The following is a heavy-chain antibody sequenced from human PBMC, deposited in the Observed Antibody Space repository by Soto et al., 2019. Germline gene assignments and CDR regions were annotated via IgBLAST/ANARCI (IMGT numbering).Heavy chain of an antibody. CDR1: GFTFSDYY. D-gene: IGHD3-22*01. CDR3: ARGYDSSGYYSGVFDY. J-gene: IGHJ4*02. CDR2: ISSSSSYT. V-gene: IGHV3-11*06. Sequence: GGSLRLSCAASGFTFSDYYMSWIRQAPGKGLEWVSYISSSSSYTNYADSVKGRFTISRDNAKNSLYLQMNSLRAEDTAVYYCARGYDSSGYYSGVFDYWGQGTLVTVSS.